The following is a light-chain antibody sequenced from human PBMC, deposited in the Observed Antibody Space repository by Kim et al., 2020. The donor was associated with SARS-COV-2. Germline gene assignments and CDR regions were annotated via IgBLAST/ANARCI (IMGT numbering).Light chain of an antibody. CDR3: QQYGSSPYT. V-gene: IGKV3-20*01. CDR1: QSVSRSY. J-gene: IGKJ2*01. Sequence: EIVLTQFPGTLSLSPGERGTLSCRASQSVSRSYLAWYQQRPGQAPSLLIYDASNRATGVPDRCSGSGSGTDFTLTISRVEPEDVAVFYCQQYGSSPYTFGQGTKLEI. CDR2: DAS.